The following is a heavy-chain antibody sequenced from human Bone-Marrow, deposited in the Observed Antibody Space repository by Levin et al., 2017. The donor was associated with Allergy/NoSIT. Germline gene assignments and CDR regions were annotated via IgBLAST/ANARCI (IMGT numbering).Heavy chain of an antibody. CDR2: IIPIFSTP. Sequence: ASVKVSCKTSGGNFNMHAISWVRQAPGQGLEWMGGIIPIFSTPNYAHKFQGRITITADPSTNTTYMEINGLKSEDTAIYYCAKIGLDIDYWGQGTLVTVSS. J-gene: IGHJ4*02. V-gene: IGHV1-69*13. CDR1: GGNFNMHA. CDR3: AKIGLDIDY. D-gene: IGHD6-19*01.